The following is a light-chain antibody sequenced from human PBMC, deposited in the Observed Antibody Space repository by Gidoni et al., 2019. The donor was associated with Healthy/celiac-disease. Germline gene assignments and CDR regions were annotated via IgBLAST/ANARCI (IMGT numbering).Light chain of an antibody. J-gene: IGKJ4*01. CDR1: QSVSSSY. CDR3: QQYGSSPGT. CDR2: GAS. Sequence: EIVLTQSPGTLSLSPVERATLSCRASQSVSSSYLAWYQQKPGQAPRLLIYGASSRATGIPDRFSGSGSGTDFTLTISRLEPEDFAVYYCQQYGSSPGTFGGGPKVEIK. V-gene: IGKV3-20*01.